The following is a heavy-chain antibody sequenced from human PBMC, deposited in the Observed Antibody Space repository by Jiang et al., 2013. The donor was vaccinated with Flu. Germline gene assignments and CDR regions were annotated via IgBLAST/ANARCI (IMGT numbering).Heavy chain of an antibody. D-gene: IGHD5-18*01. V-gene: IGHV3-30*04. Sequence: SSYAMHWVRQAPGKGLEWVAVISYDGSNKYYADSVKGRFTISRDNSKNTLYLQMNSLRAEDTAVYYCARENGYSYGRNYYYYGMDVWGQGTTVTVSS. CDR1: SSYA. CDR2: ISYDGSNK. CDR3: ARENGYSYGRNYYYYGMDV. J-gene: IGHJ6*02.